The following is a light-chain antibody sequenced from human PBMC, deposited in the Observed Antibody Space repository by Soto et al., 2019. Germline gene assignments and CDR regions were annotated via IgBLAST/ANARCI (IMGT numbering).Light chain of an antibody. Sequence: EIVLTQSPGTLSLSPGERATLSCRASQSVSSSYLAWYQQKPGQAPRILIYGESSRATGIPDRLSGSGSGTDLTLTISRLEPEDFAVYYCQKYGSSPWTCGQGTKVDIK. CDR3: QKYGSSPWT. V-gene: IGKV3-20*01. CDR2: GES. J-gene: IGKJ1*01. CDR1: QSVSSSY.